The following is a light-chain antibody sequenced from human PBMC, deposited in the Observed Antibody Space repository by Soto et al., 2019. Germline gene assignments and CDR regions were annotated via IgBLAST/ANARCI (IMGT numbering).Light chain of an antibody. CDR1: QSISSY. CDR2: AAS. J-gene: IGKJ1*01. V-gene: IGKV1-39*01. CDR3: QQSYSTLWT. Sequence: DIQMTHSPSTRSASVGDTVTITCRASQSISSYLNWYQQKPGKAPKLLIYAASSLQSGVPSRFSGSGSGTDFNLTISSLQTEDFATYYCQQSYSTLWTFGQGTKVDIK.